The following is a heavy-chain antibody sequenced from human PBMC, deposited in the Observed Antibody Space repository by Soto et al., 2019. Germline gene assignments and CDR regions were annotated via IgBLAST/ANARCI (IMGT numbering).Heavy chain of an antibody. V-gene: IGHV3-23*01. CDR2: ISGSGGSI. Sequence: EVQLLESGGGLVQPGGSLRLSCAASGFTFSSYAMSWVRQAPGKGLEWVSAISGSGGSIYYADSVKGRFTISRDNSKNTLYLQMNRLRAEDTAVYYCAKGIVVVVAASLSAWGQGTLVTVSS. CDR3: AKGIVVVVAASLSA. CDR1: GFTFSSYA. J-gene: IGHJ5*02. D-gene: IGHD2-15*01.